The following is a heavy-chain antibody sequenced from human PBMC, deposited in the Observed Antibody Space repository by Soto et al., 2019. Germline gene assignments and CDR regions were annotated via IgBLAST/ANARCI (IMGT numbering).Heavy chain of an antibody. CDR3: ATPSAHLGELRGDYMDV. CDR2: IYYSGST. D-gene: IGHD3-16*01. CDR1: GGSISSGGYY. V-gene: IGHV4-31*03. Sequence: QVQLQESGPGLVKPSQTLSLTCTVSGGSISSGGYYWSWIRQHPGKGLEWIGYIYYSGSTYYNPSLKSRVTISVDTSKNQFSLKLSSVTAADTAVYYCATPSAHLGELRGDYMDVWGKGTTVTVSS. J-gene: IGHJ6*03.